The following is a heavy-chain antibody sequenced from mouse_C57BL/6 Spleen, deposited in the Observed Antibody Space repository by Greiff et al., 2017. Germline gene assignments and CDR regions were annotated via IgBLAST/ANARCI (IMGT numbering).Heavy chain of an antibody. J-gene: IGHJ3*01. D-gene: IGHD1-1*01. V-gene: IGHV1-53*01. Sequence: QVQLQQPGTELVKPGASVKLSCKASGYNFTSYWMHWVKQRPGQGLEWIGNINPSNGGTNYTEKFKSKATLTVDKSSSTAYMQLSSLTSEDSAVYSCSRGSFTTVHGWFAYWGQGTLVTVSA. CDR2: INPSNGGT. CDR1: GYNFTSYW. CDR3: SRGSFTTVHGWFAY.